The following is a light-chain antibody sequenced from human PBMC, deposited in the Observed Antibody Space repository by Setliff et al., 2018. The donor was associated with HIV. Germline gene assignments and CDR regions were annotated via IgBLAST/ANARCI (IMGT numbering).Light chain of an antibody. V-gene: IGLV6-57*01. CDR3: QSYDSSNHVV. Sequence: NFMLTQPHSVSESPGKTVTISCTRSSGSIARNYVQWYQQRPGSSPTTVIYEDNQRPSGVPDRFSGSIDSSSNSASLTISGLRTEDEADYYCQSYDSSNHVVFGGGTKVTV. J-gene: IGLJ2*01. CDR1: SGSIARNY. CDR2: EDN.